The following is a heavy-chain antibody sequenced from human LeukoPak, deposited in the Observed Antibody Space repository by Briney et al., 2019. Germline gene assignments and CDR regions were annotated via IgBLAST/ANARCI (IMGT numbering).Heavy chain of an antibody. D-gene: IGHD3-22*01. Sequence: ASVKVSCKASGYTFTSYGISWVRQAPGQGLEWMGWISAYNGNTNYAQKRQGRVTMTTDTSTSTAYMELRSLRSDDTAVYYCARDHRYYDSSGYDAFDIWGQGTMVTVSS. CDR2: ISAYNGNT. V-gene: IGHV1-18*01. J-gene: IGHJ3*02. CDR1: GYTFTSYG. CDR3: ARDHRYYDSSGYDAFDI.